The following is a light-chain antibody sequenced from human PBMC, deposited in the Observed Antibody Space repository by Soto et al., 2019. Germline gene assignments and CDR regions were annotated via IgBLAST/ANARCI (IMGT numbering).Light chain of an antibody. CDR3: QQRNNWPPIT. CDR2: DAS. Sequence: EIVMTQSPATLSVSPGERATLSCRASQSVSSNFAWYQQKPGQAPRLLIYDASTRATGIPARFSGSGSGTDFTLTIDNLQPEDFAIYYCQQRNNWPPITFGQGTRRRL. CDR1: QSVSSN. J-gene: IGKJ5*01. V-gene: IGKV3D-15*01.